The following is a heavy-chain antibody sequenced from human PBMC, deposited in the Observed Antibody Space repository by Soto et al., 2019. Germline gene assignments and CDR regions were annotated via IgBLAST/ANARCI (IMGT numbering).Heavy chain of an antibody. CDR1: GFTFGDYA. CDR2: IRSKAYGGTT. V-gene: IGHV3-49*04. Sequence: GGSLRLSCTASGFTFGDYAMSWVRQAPGKGLEWVGFIRSKAYGGTTEYAASVKGRFTISRDDSKSIAYPQMNSLKTEDTAVYYCTRVDCYGGNAGPDYYYGMDVWGQGTTVTVSS. J-gene: IGHJ6*02. D-gene: IGHD2-21*01. CDR3: TRVDCYGGNAGPDYYYGMDV.